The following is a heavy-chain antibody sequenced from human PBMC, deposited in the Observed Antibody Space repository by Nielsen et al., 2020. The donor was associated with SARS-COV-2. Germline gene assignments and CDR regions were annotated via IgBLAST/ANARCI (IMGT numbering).Heavy chain of an antibody. V-gene: IGHV3-48*03. CDR3: ARESIAARPDFDY. Sequence: GGSLRLSCAASGFTFSSYEMNWVRQAPGKGLEWVSYISSSGSTIYYADSVKGRFTISRDNAKNSLYLQMNSLRAEDTAVYYCARESIAARPDFDYWGQGTLVTVSS. CDR1: GFTFSSYE. CDR2: ISSSGSTI. J-gene: IGHJ4*02. D-gene: IGHD6-6*01.